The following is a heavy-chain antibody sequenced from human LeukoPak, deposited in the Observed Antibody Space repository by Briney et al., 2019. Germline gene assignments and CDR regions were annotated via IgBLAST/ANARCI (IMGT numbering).Heavy chain of an antibody. Sequence: PSETLSLTCTVSGGSISSSSYYWGWIRQPPGKGLEWIGSIYYSGSTYYNPSLKSRVTISVDTSKNQFSLKLSSVTAADTAVYYCARHRDCSSTSCYIRREDAFDIWAKGQWSPSLQ. J-gene: IGHJ3*02. D-gene: IGHD2-2*02. CDR3: ARHRDCSSTSCYIRREDAFDI. CDR2: IYYSGST. CDR1: GGSISSSSYY. V-gene: IGHV4-39*01.